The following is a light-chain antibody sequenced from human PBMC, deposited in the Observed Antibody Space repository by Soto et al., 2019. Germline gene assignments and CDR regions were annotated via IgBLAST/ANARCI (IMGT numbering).Light chain of an antibody. CDR2: RSH. V-gene: IGLV1-47*01. CDR3: ATWDDNLSGVV. J-gene: IGLJ3*02. Sequence: QSVLTQPPSVSGTPGQRVTISCSGSNSNIGYNSVYWYQQLPGTAPKLLIYRSHERPSGVPDRFSGSKSGTSASLAISGLRSEDEADYSCATWDDNLSGVVFGGGTQLTV. CDR1: NSNIGYNS.